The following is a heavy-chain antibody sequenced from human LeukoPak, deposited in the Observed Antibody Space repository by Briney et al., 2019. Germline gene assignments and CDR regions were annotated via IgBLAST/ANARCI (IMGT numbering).Heavy chain of an antibody. CDR3: ATPLDYYDSSGYHQGGD. D-gene: IGHD3-22*01. V-gene: IGHV3-48*01. J-gene: IGHJ4*02. CDR2: ISGSSGII. Sequence: GGSLRLSCAASGFTFNTYTMNWVRQAPGKGLEWVSYISGSSGIIDYADSVRGRFTISRDNAKNSLYLQMNSLRVEDTAVYYCATPLDYYDSSGYHQGGDWGQGTLVTVSS. CDR1: GFTFNTYT.